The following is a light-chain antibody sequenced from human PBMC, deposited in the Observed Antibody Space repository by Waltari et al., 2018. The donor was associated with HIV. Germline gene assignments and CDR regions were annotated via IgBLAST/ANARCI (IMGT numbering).Light chain of an antibody. Sequence: QSALTQPAYVSGSPGQSITISCTGPTSDADSFDYVSWYQQHPGKVPTLIIYEVSFRASGVPNRFSASKSGNTTSLTISGLQAEDEAVYYCGSYTATNSMMFGGGTKLTVL. J-gene: IGLJ3*02. V-gene: IGLV2-14*01. CDR2: EVS. CDR1: TSDADSFDY. CDR3: GSYTATNSMM.